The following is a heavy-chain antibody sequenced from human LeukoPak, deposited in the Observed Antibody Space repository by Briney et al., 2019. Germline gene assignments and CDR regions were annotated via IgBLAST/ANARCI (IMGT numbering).Heavy chain of an antibody. J-gene: IGHJ4*02. V-gene: IGHV3-23*01. CDR1: GFTFGSYA. CDR2: LSYDGAAT. Sequence: GGSLRLSRAASGFTFGSYAMSWVRQAPGKGLEWVSALSYDGAATYYADSVKGRFTISRDNSKNTLHLQMNTLRAEDTAVYYCAKLRDSSSVFWGQGTLVTVSS. CDR3: AKLRDSSSVF. D-gene: IGHD6-6*01.